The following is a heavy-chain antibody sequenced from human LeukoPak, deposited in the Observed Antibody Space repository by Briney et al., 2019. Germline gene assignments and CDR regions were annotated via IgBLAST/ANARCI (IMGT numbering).Heavy chain of an antibody. CDR1: GFTFSSYA. Sequence: GGSLRLSCAASGFTFSSYAMHWVRQAPGKGLEWVAVISYDGSNKYYADSVKGRFTISRDNSKNTLYLQMNSLRAEDTAVYYCARGHDDYGDWFDPWGQGTLVTVSS. CDR2: ISYDGSNK. CDR3: ARGHDDYGDWFDP. D-gene: IGHD4-17*01. J-gene: IGHJ5*02. V-gene: IGHV3-30-3*01.